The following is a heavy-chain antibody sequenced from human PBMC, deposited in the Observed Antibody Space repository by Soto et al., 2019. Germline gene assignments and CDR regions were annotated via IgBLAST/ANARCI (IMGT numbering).Heavy chain of an antibody. CDR3: AHRVDYRGSWNTGYFDY. J-gene: IGHJ4*02. D-gene: IGHD2-15*01. CDR2: ISPNGRNT. CDR1: GFTFSTYA. Sequence: GGSLRLSCAASGFTFSTYALTWVRQAPGKGLEWVSAISPNGRNTYYIDSVKGRFTITRDTSKNQVVLTMTDMDPVDTATYYCAHRVDYRGSWNTGYFDYWGQGTLVTVSS. V-gene: IGHV3-23*01.